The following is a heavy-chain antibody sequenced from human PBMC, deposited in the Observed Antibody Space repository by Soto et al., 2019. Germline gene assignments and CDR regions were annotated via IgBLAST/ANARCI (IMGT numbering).Heavy chain of an antibody. Sequence: QVQLVQSGAEVKKPGASVKVSCKASGYTFTSYGISWVRQAPGQGLEWMGWISAYNGNTNYAQKLQGRVTMTTDTSTSTSYMELRSLRSDDTAVYYCAREWCSSTSCYRLGQTHVDYWGQGTLVTVSS. CDR1: GYTFTSYG. D-gene: IGHD2-2*02. V-gene: IGHV1-18*01. CDR2: ISAYNGNT. CDR3: AREWCSSTSCYRLGQTHVDY. J-gene: IGHJ4*02.